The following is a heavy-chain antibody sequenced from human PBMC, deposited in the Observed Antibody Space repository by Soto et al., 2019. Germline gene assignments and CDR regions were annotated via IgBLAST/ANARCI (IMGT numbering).Heavy chain of an antibody. J-gene: IGHJ5*02. V-gene: IGHV1-3*05. CDR1: GYTFTSYA. D-gene: IGHD3-3*01. CDR2: INAGNGNT. Sequence: QVQLVQSGAEKKKPGASVKVSCKASGYTFTSYAIDWVRQAPGQRLEWMGWINAGNGNTKYSQKFQGRVTITSDTSASTAYMQLSSLRSEDTAVYYGARGFPLWFDPWGQGTLVTVSS. CDR3: ARGFPLWFDP.